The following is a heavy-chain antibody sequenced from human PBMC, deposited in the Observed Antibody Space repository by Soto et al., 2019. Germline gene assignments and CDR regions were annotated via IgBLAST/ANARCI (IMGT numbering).Heavy chain of an antibody. CDR3: ARSQGSSTSLEIYYYYYYGMDV. V-gene: IGHV1-69*01. Sequence: QVQLVQSGAGVKKPGSSVTVSCTASGGTFSSYAISWVRQAPGQGLEWMGGVIPMPGTANYAQKFQGRVTITADESTRTAYMELSSLRSEDTAVYYCARSQGSSTSLEIYYYYYYGMDVWGQGTGVTVSS. J-gene: IGHJ6*02. D-gene: IGHD2-2*01. CDR1: GGTFSSYA. CDR2: VIPMPGTA.